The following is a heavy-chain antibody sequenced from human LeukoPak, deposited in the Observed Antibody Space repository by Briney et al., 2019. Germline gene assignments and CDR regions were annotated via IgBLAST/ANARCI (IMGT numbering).Heavy chain of an antibody. CDR2: INWDGNNT. J-gene: IGHJ4*02. Sequence: GGSLRLSCAASGFTFDDYAMHWVRQVPGKSLEWVSLINWDGNNTYYGDSVKGRFTISRDNTKNSLYLQMNSLRIEDTALYYCAKDMGGWPDYWGQGTLVTVSS. D-gene: IGHD6-19*01. CDR3: AKDMGGWPDY. CDR1: GFTFDDYA. V-gene: IGHV3-43*01.